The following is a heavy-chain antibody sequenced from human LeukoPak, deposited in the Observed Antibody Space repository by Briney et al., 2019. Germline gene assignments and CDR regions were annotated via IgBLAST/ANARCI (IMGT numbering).Heavy chain of an antibody. J-gene: IGHJ5*02. CDR1: GGSISSGGYS. CDR2: IYHSGST. V-gene: IGHV4-30-2*01. Sequence: SETLSLTCAVSGGSISSGGYSWSWIRQPPGKGLEWIGYIYHSGSTYYNPSLKSRVTISVDRSKNQFSLKLSSGTAADTAVYYCARHTSSYCSGGSCGGWFDPWGQGTLVTVSS. CDR3: ARHTSSYCSGGSCGGWFDP. D-gene: IGHD2-15*01.